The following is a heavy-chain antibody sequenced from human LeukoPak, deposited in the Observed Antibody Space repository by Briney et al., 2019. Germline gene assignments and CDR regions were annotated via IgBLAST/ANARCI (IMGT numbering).Heavy chain of an antibody. CDR3: ATPRGSGNYLAFDY. D-gene: IGHD1-26*01. J-gene: IGHJ4*02. Sequence: PGGSLRLSCVASGFTFSSNWMHWVRQTPGKGLVWVSRINSDGSSTSYADSVKGRFTISRDNAKNTLHLQMNSLRAEDTAVYYCATPRGSGNYLAFDYWGQGTLVTVSS. CDR1: GFTFSSNW. V-gene: IGHV3-74*01. CDR2: INSDGSST.